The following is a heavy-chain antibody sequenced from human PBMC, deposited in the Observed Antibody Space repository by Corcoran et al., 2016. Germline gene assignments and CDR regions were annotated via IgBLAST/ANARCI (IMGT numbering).Heavy chain of an antibody. CDR2: IIPIFGTT. CDR1: GGTFSSYA. CDR3: ASRRSRLGFGDYYYAMDV. J-gene: IGHJ6*02. D-gene: IGHD3-16*01. V-gene: IGHV1-69*01. Sequence: QVQLVQSGAEVKKPGSSVKVSCKASGGTFSSYAIIWVRQAPGQGLEWMGGIIPIFGTTNYAQRFQGRVTITADESTSTAYMGLRSLRSEDTAVYYCASRRSRLGFGDYYYAMDVWGQGTTITVSS.